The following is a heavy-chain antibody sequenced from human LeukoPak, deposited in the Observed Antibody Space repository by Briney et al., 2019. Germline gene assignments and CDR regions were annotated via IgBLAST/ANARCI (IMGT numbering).Heavy chain of an antibody. J-gene: IGHJ4*02. CDR3: AKAGGYYPLRYFDY. Sequence: PGGSLRLSCAASGFTFSSYAMSWVRQAPGKGLEWVSAISGSGGSTYYADSVKGRFTISRDDSKDTLHLQMNSLRAEDTAVYYCAKAGGYYPLRYFDYWGQGTLVTVSS. CDR1: GFTFSSYA. CDR2: ISGSGGST. V-gene: IGHV3-23*01. D-gene: IGHD3-3*01.